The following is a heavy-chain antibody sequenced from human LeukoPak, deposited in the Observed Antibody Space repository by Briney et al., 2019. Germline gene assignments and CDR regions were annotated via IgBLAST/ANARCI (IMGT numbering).Heavy chain of an antibody. CDR1: GGSISSYY. J-gene: IGHJ6*02. D-gene: IGHD3-16*01. CDR2: IYYSGST. V-gene: IGHV4-59*08. Sequence: SETLSLTCTVSGGSISSYYWSWIRQPPGKGLEWIGYIYYSGSTNYNPSLKSRVTISVDTFKNQFSLKLSSVTAADTAVYYCAGSGPGGAYYGMDVWGQGTTVTVSS. CDR3: AGSGPGGAYYGMDV.